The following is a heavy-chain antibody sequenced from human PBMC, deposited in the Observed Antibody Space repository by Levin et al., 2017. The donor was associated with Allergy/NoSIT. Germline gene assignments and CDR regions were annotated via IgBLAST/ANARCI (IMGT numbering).Heavy chain of an antibody. J-gene: IGHJ6*02. CDR1: GYTFTSYA. Sequence: GESLKISCKASGYTFTSYAMHWVRQAPGQRLEWMGWINAGNGNTKYSQKFQGRVTITRDTSASTAYMELSSLRSEDTAVYYCARVQIPRFLESDYYGMDVWGQGTTVTVSS. CDR2: INAGNGNT. CDR3: ARVQIPRFLESDYYGMDV. V-gene: IGHV1-3*01. D-gene: IGHD3-3*01.